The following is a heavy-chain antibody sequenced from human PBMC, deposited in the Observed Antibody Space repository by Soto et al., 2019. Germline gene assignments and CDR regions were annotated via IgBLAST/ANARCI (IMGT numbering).Heavy chain of an antibody. CDR2: IFSNDEK. Sequence: QVTLKESGPVLVKPTETLTLTCTVSGFSLSNARMGVSWIRQPPGKALEWLAHIFSNDEKSYSTSLKSRLTISKDTSKSQVVLTMTNMDPVDTATYYCARITGYGSGSYYFYYYGMDVWGQGTTVTVSS. D-gene: IGHD3-10*01. J-gene: IGHJ6*02. V-gene: IGHV2-26*01. CDR1: GFSLSNARMG. CDR3: ARITGYGSGSYYFYYYGMDV.